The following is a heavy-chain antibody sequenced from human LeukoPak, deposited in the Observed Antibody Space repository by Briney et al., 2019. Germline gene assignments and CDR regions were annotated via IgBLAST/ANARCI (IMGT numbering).Heavy chain of an antibody. CDR2: ISGSGGST. Sequence: GGSLRLSCAASGFTLSSYAMSWVRQAPGKGLEWVSAISGSGGSTYYADSVKGRFTISRDNSKNTLYLQMNSPRAEDTAVYYCAKDNYYYDSSGYWALWGQGTLVTVSS. D-gene: IGHD3-22*01. CDR3: AKDNYYYDSSGYWAL. J-gene: IGHJ4*02. CDR1: GFTLSSYA. V-gene: IGHV3-23*01.